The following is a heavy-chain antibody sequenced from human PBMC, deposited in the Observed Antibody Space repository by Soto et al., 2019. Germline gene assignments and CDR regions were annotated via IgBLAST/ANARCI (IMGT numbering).Heavy chain of an antibody. CDR2: IIPIFGTA. V-gene: IGHV1-69*13. Sequence: SVKFSCKASGGTFSSYAISWVRQAPGQGLEWMGGIIPIFGTANYAQKFQGRVTITADESTSTAYMELSSLRSEDTAVYYCARDVANGQHSYVHWGRGTLVTVSS. D-gene: IGHD6-13*01. J-gene: IGHJ4*02. CDR3: ARDVANGQHSYVH. CDR1: GGTFSSYA.